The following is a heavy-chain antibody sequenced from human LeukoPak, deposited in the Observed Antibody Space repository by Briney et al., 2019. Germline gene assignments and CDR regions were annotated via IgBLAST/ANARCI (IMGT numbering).Heavy chain of an antibody. CDR3: AREQYYYDSSGYYFAYYFDY. J-gene: IGHJ4*02. CDR2: IKQDGSEK. D-gene: IGHD3-22*01. V-gene: IGHV3-7*01. Sequence: GGSLRLSCAASGFTFSSYWMSWVRQAPGKGLEWVANIKQDGSEKYYVDSVKGRFTISRDNSKNTLYLQMNSLRAEDTAVYYCAREQYYYDSSGYYFAYYFDYWGQGTLVTVSS. CDR1: GFTFSSYW.